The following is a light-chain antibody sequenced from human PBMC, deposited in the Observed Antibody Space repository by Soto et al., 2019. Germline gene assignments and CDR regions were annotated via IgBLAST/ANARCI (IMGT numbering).Light chain of an antibody. CDR2: EVS. V-gene: IGLV2-14*01. J-gene: IGLJ2*01. CDR1: SSDVGAYNY. CDR3: SSYTSSSTL. Sequence: QSVLTQPASVSGSPGQSITISCTGTSSDVGAYNYVSWYQQHPGKAPKLMIYEVSNRPSGVSDRFSGSKSGNTASLTISGLQAEDEADYYCSSYTSSSTLVGGGTQLTVL.